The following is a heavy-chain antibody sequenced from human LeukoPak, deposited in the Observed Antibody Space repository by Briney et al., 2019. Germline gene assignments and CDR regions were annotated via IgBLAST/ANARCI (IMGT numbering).Heavy chain of an antibody. J-gene: IGHJ4*02. CDR2: IYYSGST. CDR3: ARSGSYAAAGDY. V-gene: IGHV4-59*08. Sequence: PETLSLTCTVSGGSISSYYWSWIRQPPGGGLEWIRYIYYSGSTNYNPSLKSRVTISLDTSKNQFSLKLSSVTAADTAVYYCARSGSYAAAGDYWGQGTLVTVSS. CDR1: GGSISSYY. D-gene: IGHD2-15*01.